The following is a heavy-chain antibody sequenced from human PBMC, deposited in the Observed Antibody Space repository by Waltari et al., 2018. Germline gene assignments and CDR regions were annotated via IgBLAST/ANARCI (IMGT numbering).Heavy chain of an antibody. V-gene: IGHV4-39*01. Sequence: QLQLQESGPGLVKPSETLSLTCTVSGGSISSSSYYWGWIRQPPGKGLEWIGSIHYSGSTYYNPSLKSRVTISVDTSKNQFSLKLSSVTAADTAVYYCARLRGGDYQPYWYFDLWGRGTLVTVSS. CDR1: GGSISSSSYY. CDR3: ARLRGGDYQPYWYFDL. CDR2: IHYSGST. J-gene: IGHJ2*01. D-gene: IGHD2-21*01.